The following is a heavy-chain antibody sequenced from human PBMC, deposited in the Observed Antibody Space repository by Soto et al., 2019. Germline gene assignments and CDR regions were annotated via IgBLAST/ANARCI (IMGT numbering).Heavy chain of an antibody. J-gene: IGHJ4*02. CDR3: ARVGGGSGNFDY. CDR2: INGDGSFT. Sequence: EVQLVESGGGLVQPGGSLRLSCGASGFTFSNYWMHWVRQAPGEGLVWVSRINGDGSFTRFADSVKGRFTISRDNAKNTLYLQMTSLRVDDTAVYYCARVGGGSGNFDYWGQGTLVTFAS. D-gene: IGHD3-10*01. V-gene: IGHV3-74*01. CDR1: GFTFSNYW.